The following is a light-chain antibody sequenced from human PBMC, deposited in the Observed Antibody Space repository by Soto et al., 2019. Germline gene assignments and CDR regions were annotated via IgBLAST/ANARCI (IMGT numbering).Light chain of an antibody. J-gene: IGKJ2*01. CDR1: QSVSKKY. CDR3: KHYVNSPPYT. CDR2: GAS. V-gene: IGKV3-20*01. Sequence: EIVLTQSPGTLSLSPGERATLSCRASQSVSKKYLPWYQQKPGQAPRLLIYGASTRASDIEGRFSGSGSGTDFTLTISRLEPEDFAVYYCKHYVNSPPYTFGQGTKREIK.